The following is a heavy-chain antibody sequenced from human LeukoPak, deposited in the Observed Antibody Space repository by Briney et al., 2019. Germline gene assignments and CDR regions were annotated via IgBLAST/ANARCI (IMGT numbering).Heavy chain of an antibody. CDR2: IYHSGST. V-gene: IGHV4-38-2*02. CDR3: ARVQYSSSVDS. CDR1: GYSISSGYY. Sequence: SSETLSLTCTVSGYSISSGYYWGWIRQPPGKGLEWIGSIYHSGSTYYNPSLKSRVTISVDTSKNQFSLKLSSVTAADTAVYYCARVQYSSSVDSWGQGTLVTVSS. D-gene: IGHD6-6*01. J-gene: IGHJ4*02.